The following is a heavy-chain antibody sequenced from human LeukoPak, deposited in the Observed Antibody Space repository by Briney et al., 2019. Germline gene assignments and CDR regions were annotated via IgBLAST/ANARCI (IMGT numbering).Heavy chain of an antibody. CDR2: INHSGST. CDR1: GGSFSGYY. Sequence: PSETLSLTCAVYGGSFSGYYWSWIRQPPGKGLEWIGEINHSGSTNYNPSLKSRVTISVDTSKNQFSLKLSSVTAADTAVYYCASIVGATFPHYYYYYMDVWGKGTTVTVSS. CDR3: ASIVGATFPHYYYYYMDV. V-gene: IGHV4-34*01. D-gene: IGHD1-26*01. J-gene: IGHJ6*03.